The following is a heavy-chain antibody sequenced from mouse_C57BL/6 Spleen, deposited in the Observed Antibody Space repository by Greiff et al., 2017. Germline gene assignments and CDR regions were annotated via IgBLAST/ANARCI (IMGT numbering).Heavy chain of an antibody. D-gene: IGHD1-1*01. Sequence: QVQLQQPGAELVKPGASVKLSCKASGYTFTSYWMNWVKQRPGRGLEWIGRIDPNSGGTKYNEKFKSKATLTVDKPSSTAYMQLSSLTSEDSAVYYCARCDGSSPPYAMDDWGQGTSVTVSS. CDR3: ARCDGSSPPYAMDD. CDR1: GYTFTSYW. J-gene: IGHJ4*01. CDR2: IDPNSGGT. V-gene: IGHV1-72*01.